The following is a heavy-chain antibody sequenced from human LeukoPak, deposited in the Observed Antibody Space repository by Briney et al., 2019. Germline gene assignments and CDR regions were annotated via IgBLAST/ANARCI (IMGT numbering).Heavy chain of an antibody. J-gene: IGHJ5*02. CDR3: ARQGGYYDSSGPNWFDP. CDR1: GGSISSSSYY. V-gene: IGHV4-39*01. CDR2: IYYSGST. Sequence: SETLSLTCTVSGGSISSSSYYWGWIRQPPGKGLEWIGSIYYSGSTYYNPSLKSRVTISVDTSKNQFSLKLSSVTAADTAVYYCARQGGYYDSSGPNWFDPWGQGTLVTVSS. D-gene: IGHD3-22*01.